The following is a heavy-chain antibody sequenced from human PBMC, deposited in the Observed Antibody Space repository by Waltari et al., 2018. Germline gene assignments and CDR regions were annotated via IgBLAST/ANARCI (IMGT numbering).Heavy chain of an antibody. CDR1: GFPLSTSGMG. CDR3: AHRADGYRFDY. CDR2: IYWNDDK. Sequence: QITLKESGPTLVNPTQTLTLPSTSSGFPLSTSGMGVGGIRQPPGKALEWLALIYWNDDKRYSPSLKSRLTITKDTSKNQVVLTMTNMDPVDTATYYCAHRADGYRFDYWGQGTLVTVSS. D-gene: IGHD3-22*01. J-gene: IGHJ4*02. V-gene: IGHV2-5*01.